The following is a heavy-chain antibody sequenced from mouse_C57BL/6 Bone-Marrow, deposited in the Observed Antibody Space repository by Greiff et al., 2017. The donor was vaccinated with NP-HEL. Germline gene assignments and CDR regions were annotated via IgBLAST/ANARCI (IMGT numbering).Heavy chain of an antibody. J-gene: IGHJ3*01. CDR2: IYPGDGDT. Sequence: QVQLKQSGPELVKPGASVKISCKASGYAFSSSWMNWVKQRPGKGLEWIGRIYPGDGDTNYNGKFKGKATLTADKSSSTAYMQLSSLTSEDSAVYFCARSDYDYEEVLFFAYWGQGTLVTVSA. V-gene: IGHV1-82*01. D-gene: IGHD2-4*01. CDR1: GYAFSSSW. CDR3: ARSDYDYEEVLFFAY.